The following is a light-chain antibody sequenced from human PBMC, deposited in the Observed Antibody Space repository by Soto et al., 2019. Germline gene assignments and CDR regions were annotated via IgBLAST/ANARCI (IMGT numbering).Light chain of an antibody. Sequence: DIRMTQSRSTLSASVGDRVTNACRASQSISSWVAWYQQKPGKAPKLLIYKASSLESGVPSRFSGSGSGTEFTLTISSLQPDDFATYYCQQYNSYSPYTFGQGTKLEIK. CDR2: KAS. CDR1: QSISSW. V-gene: IGKV1-5*03. J-gene: IGKJ2*01. CDR3: QQYNSYSPYT.